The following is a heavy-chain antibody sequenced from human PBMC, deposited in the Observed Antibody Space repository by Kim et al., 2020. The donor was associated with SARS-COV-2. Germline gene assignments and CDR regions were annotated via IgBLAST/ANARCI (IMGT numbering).Heavy chain of an antibody. D-gene: IGHD5-12*01. V-gene: IGHV4-59*01. CDR3: ARVTDGYKTRHFDY. CDR1: GGSISSYY. Sequence: SETLSLTCTVSGGSISSYYWSWIRQPPGKGLEWIGYIYYTGSTNYNPSLKSRLTISVDTSKNKFSQKLNSVTAADTAVYYCARVTDGYKTRHFDYWGQGTLVTVSP. J-gene: IGHJ4*02. CDR2: IYYTGST.